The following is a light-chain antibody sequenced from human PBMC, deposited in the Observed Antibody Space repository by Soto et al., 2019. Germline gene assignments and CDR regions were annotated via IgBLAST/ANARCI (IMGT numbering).Light chain of an antibody. V-gene: IGKV1-39*01. Sequence: DVQMTQSPASLSASVGDRVTITCRASHSISRYLNWYQQKPGKAPNLLIYGASSLHSEVPSRFSGSGSGTDFTLTITSLQPEDFATYYCQQSYGTPITFGQGTRLEI. CDR2: GAS. CDR3: QQSYGTPIT. CDR1: HSISRY. J-gene: IGKJ5*01.